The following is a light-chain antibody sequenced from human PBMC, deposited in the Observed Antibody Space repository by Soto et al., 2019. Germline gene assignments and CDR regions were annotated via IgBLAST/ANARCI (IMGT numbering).Light chain of an antibody. Sequence: DIQMTQSPSSLSASVADRVTITCRTSQSIISYLNWYRQKPGKAPKLLIYAASRLQSGVPSRFRGSGSGTDFSLTITNLQPEDFATYFCQQSHSKPITFGQGTRLE. J-gene: IGKJ5*01. V-gene: IGKV1-39*01. CDR3: QQSHSKPIT. CDR1: QSIISY. CDR2: AAS.